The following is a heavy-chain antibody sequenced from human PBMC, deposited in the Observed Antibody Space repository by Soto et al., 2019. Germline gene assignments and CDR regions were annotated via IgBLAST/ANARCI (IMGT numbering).Heavy chain of an antibody. CDR3: ARRYCSGATCYYFDH. Sequence: GESLKISCKGSGYSFTSYYIAWVRQMPGKGLEWMGIIYPGDSGTRYSPSFQDQVTISADKSISTAYLQWSSLKASDTAMYYCARRYCSGATCYYFDHWGQGTPVTVSS. CDR2: IYPGDSGT. CDR1: GYSFTSYY. D-gene: IGHD2-15*01. J-gene: IGHJ4*02. V-gene: IGHV5-51*01.